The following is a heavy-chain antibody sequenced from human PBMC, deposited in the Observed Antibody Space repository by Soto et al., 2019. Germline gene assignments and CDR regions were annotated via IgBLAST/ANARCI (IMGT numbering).Heavy chain of an antibody. CDR2: MNPNSGNT. CDR3: ARGGWEVPAAMSTWYYYYMDV. J-gene: IGHJ6*03. Sequence: ASVKVSCKASGYTFTSYDINWVRQATGQGLEWMGWMNPNSGNTGYAQKFQGRVTMTRNTSISTAYMELSSLRSEDTAVYYCARGGWEVPAAMSTWYYYYMDVWGKGTTVTVSS. CDR1: GYTFTSYD. V-gene: IGHV1-8*01. D-gene: IGHD2-2*01.